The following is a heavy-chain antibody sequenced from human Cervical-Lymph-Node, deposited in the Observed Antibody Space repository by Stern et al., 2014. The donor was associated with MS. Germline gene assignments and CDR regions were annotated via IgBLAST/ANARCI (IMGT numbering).Heavy chain of an antibody. J-gene: IGHJ4*02. Sequence: VQLVESGGGVMQPGGSVRLSWTASGFTVSRDYMTWVRQAPGTGLEWVSLITNVGSTFYTDDVKGLFTISRDASKNTVYLHMTSLRAEDAAMYYCARDTSSPERSDWWGQGTLVTVSS. CDR3: ARDTSSPERSDW. V-gene: IGHV3-53*01. CDR2: ITNVGST. D-gene: IGHD1-1*01. CDR1: GFTVSRDY.